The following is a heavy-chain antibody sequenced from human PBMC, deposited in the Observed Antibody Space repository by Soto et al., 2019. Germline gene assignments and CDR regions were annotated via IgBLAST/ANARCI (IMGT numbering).Heavy chain of an antibody. CDR3: AKGRRSSYYFDY. V-gene: IGHV3-30*18. D-gene: IGHD3-3*01. Sequence: QVQLVESGGGVVQPGRSLRLSCAASGFTFSSYGMHWVRQAPGKGLEWVAVISYDGSNKYYADSVQGRFTISRDNSKNTLYLQMNSLRAEDTAVYYCAKGRRSSYYFDYWGQGTLVTVSS. CDR2: ISYDGSNK. J-gene: IGHJ4*02. CDR1: GFTFSSYG.